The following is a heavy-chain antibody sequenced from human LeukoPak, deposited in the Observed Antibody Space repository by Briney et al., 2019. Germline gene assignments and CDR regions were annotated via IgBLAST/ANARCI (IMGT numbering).Heavy chain of an antibody. CDR3: ARSGWRYCSSTSCYSWFDP. Sequence: KPGGSLRLSCAASGFTFSSYSMNWVRQAPGKGLEWVSSISSSGSHIYYADSVKGRFTISRDNAKNSLYLQMNSLRAEDMAVYYCARSGWRYCSSTSCYSWFDPWGQGTLVTVSS. J-gene: IGHJ5*02. CDR1: GFTFSSYS. D-gene: IGHD2-2*02. CDR2: ISSSGSHI. V-gene: IGHV3-21*01.